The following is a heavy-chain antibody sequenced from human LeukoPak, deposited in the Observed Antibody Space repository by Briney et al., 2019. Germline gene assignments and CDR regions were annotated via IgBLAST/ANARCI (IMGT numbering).Heavy chain of an antibody. CDR2: ISNNGGST. CDR1: GFTFSSYA. CDR3: VKDRQQLVRCFDY. J-gene: IGHJ4*02. V-gene: IGHV3-64D*09. Sequence: GGSLRLSCSASGFTFSSYAMHWVRQAPGKGLEYVSAISNNGGSTYYADSVKGRFTISRDNSNNTLYLQMSSLRAEDTAVYYCVKDRQQLVRCFDYWGQGTLVTVSS. D-gene: IGHD6-13*01.